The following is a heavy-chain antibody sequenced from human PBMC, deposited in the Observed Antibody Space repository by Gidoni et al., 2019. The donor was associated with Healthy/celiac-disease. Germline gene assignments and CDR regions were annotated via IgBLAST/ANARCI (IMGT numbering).Heavy chain of an antibody. CDR3: TTDLGVVGSSWPPFDY. J-gene: IGHJ4*02. D-gene: IGHD6-13*01. Sequence: AAPVKGRFTISRDDSKNTLYLQMNSLKTEDTAVYYCTTDLGVVGSSWPPFDYWGQGTLVTVSS. V-gene: IGHV3-15*01.